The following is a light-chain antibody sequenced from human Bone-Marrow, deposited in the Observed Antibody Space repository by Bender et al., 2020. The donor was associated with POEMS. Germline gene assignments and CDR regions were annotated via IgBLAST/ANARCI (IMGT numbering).Light chain of an antibody. Sequence: SYGLTQPPSVSVSPGHTANITCSGDQLGDQYASWYQLKPGQSPVLVIYEDNKRPSGIPERFSGSNAGNIATLTISRNQALDEADYYCQAWDSSSVVFGGGTKLTVL. J-gene: IGLJ2*01. CDR2: EDN. CDR1: QLGDQY. CDR3: QAWDSSSVV. V-gene: IGLV3-1*01.